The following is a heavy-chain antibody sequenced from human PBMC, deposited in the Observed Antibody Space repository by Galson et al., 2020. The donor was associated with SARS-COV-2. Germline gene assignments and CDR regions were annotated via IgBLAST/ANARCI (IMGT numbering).Heavy chain of an antibody. CDR2: ISYDGSNK. CDR3: ARDSYDYVWGSYRRDY. CDR1: GFTFSSYA. Sequence: GESLKISCAASGFTFSSYALHWVRQAPGKGLEWVAVISYDGSNKYYADSVKGRFTIPRDNSKNTLYLQMNSLRAEDTAVYYCARDSYDYVWGSYRRDYWGQGTLVTVSS. V-gene: IGHV3-30*04. J-gene: IGHJ4*02. D-gene: IGHD3-16*02.